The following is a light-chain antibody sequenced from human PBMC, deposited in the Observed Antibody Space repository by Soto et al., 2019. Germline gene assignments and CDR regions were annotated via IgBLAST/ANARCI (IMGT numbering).Light chain of an antibody. Sequence: DIQMTQSPSTLSASVGDRVTITCRASQTISNYLTWYQQRPGKAPKLLIYRSSILQNGVPSRFSGSGSGTEFTLTISSLQPDDFATYYCQQYNSWWTFGQGTKLEIK. J-gene: IGKJ2*02. CDR2: RSS. CDR1: QTISNY. V-gene: IGKV1-5*03. CDR3: QQYNSWWT.